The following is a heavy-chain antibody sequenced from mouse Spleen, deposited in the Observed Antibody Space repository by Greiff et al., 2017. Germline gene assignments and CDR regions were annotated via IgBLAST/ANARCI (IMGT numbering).Heavy chain of an antibody. V-gene: IGHV1-26*01. J-gene: IGHJ3*01. CDR2: INPNNGGT. D-gene: IGHD6-1*01. Sequence: EVQLQQSGPELVKPGASVKISCKASGYTFTDYYMNWVKQSHGKSLEWIGDINPNNGGTSYNQKFKGKATLTVDKSSSTAYMELRSLTSEDSAVYYCASQIPVPFAYWGQGTLVTVSA. CDR1: GYTFTDYY. CDR3: ASQIPVPFAY.